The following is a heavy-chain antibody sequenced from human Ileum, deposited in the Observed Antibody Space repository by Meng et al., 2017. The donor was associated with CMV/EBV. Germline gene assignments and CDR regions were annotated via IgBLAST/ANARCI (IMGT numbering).Heavy chain of an antibody. V-gene: IGHV2-5*02. Sequence: LKESCPTDVNTTQTLTLTFTFSGFSLSTSGVGVGWIRQPPGKALEWLAVIYWDDDKSCSPSLKSRLTITKDTSKKQVVLTMTNMDPVDTATYYCAHGNYKSSAYYYDYWGQGTLVTVSS. CDR3: AHGNYKSSAYYYDY. CDR1: GFSLSTSGVG. D-gene: IGHD3-22*01. J-gene: IGHJ4*02. CDR2: IYWDDDK.